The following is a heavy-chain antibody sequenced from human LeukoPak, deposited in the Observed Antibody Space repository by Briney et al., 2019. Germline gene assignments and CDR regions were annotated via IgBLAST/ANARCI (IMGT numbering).Heavy chain of an antibody. CDR3: AKSARNADYYYYYMDV. CDR1: GFTFSSYA. Sequence: GGSLRLFCAASGFTFSSYAMSWVRQAPGKGLEWVSAISGSGGSTYYADSVKGRFTISRDNSKNTLYLQMNSLRAEDTAVYYCAKSARNADYYYYYMDVWGKGTTVTVSS. D-gene: IGHD6-6*01. J-gene: IGHJ6*03. V-gene: IGHV3-23*01. CDR2: ISGSGGST.